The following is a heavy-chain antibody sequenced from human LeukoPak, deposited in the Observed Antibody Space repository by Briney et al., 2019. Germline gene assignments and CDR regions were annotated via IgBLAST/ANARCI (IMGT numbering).Heavy chain of an antibody. J-gene: IGHJ5*02. CDR2: INTNTGNP. CDR3: AREWHKHNNYDILTIP. Sequence: ASVKVSCKASGYTFTSYAMNWVRQAPGQGLEWMGWINTNTGNPTYAQGFTGRFVFSLDTSVSTAYLQISSLKAEDTAVYYCAREWHKHNNYDILTIPWGQGILVTVSS. D-gene: IGHD3-9*01. CDR1: GYTFTSYA. V-gene: IGHV7-4-1*02.